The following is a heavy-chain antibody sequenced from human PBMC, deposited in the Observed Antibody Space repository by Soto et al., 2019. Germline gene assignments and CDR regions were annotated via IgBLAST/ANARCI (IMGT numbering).Heavy chain of an antibody. D-gene: IGHD1-20*01. CDR1: GHTLTELS. Sequence: ASVKVSCKVSGHTLTELSMHWVRQEKEKGLEWMGGFDPEDGETIFAQKFQGRVTMTEDTSTDTAYMELSSLTSEDTAVYYCARLLVHNWTPPWFDPWGQGTLVTVSS. J-gene: IGHJ5*02. CDR2: FDPEDGET. CDR3: ARLLVHNWTPPWFDP. V-gene: IGHV1-24*01.